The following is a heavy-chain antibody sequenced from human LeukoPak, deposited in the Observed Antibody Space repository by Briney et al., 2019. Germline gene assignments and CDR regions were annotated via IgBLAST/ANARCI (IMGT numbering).Heavy chain of an antibody. CDR1: GGSINSGSYY. V-gene: IGHV4-61*09. CDR3: ARDAHSSGWYASYFDY. J-gene: IGHJ4*02. CDR2: IYTSGTT. D-gene: IGHD6-19*01. Sequence: SETLSLTCTVSGGSINSGSYYWSWIRQPAGKGLEWIGHIYTSGTTSYKPSLKSRLTISFDTSKNQFSLTLNSVTAADTAMYYCARDAHSSGWYASYFDYWGQGTLVTVSS.